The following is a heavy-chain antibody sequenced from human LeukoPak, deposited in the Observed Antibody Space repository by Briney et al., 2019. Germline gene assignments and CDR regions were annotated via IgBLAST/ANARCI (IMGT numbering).Heavy chain of an antibody. V-gene: IGHV1-69*05. CDR3: ARSTMIVVVIDY. CDR2: IIPIFGTA. D-gene: IGHD3-22*01. J-gene: IGHJ4*02. Sequence: ASVKVSCKASGGTFSSYAISWVRQAPGQGLEWMGGIIPIFGTANYAQKFQGRVTITTDESTSTAYMELSSLRSDDTAVYYCARSTMIVVVIDYWGQGTLVTVSS. CDR1: GGTFSSYA.